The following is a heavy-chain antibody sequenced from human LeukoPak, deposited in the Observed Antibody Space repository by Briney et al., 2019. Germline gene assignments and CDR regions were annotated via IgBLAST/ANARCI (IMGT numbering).Heavy chain of an antibody. J-gene: IGHJ5*02. D-gene: IGHD6-13*01. CDR3: ARVWWAAAGHNWFDP. V-gene: IGHV1-8*01. CDR2: MNPNSGNT. Sequence: GASVKVSCKASGYTFTSYDINWVRQATGQGLEWMGWMNPNSGNTGYAQKFQGRVTMTRNTSISTAYMELSSLRSEDTAVYYCARVWWAAAGHNWFDPWGREPWSPSPQ. CDR1: GYTFTSYD.